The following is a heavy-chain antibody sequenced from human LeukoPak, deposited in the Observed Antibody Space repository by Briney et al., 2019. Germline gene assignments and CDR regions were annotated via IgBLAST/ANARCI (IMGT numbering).Heavy chain of an antibody. CDR2: IYHSGST. CDR3: TRGITDYYYYMDV. V-gene: IGHV4-59*01. D-gene: IGHD3-16*01. CDR1: GGSFSSYY. Sequence: SETLSLTCSVSGGSFSSYYWSWIRQPPGKGLEWIGYIYHSGSTKYNPSLKSRVTISVDTSENQFSLKLSSVTAADTAVYYCTRGITDYYYYMDVRGKGTTVTISS. J-gene: IGHJ6*03.